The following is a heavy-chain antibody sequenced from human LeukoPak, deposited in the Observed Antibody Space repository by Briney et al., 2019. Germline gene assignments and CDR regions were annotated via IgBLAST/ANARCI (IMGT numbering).Heavy chain of an antibody. CDR2: INPNSGGT. V-gene: IGHV1-2*02. Sequence: GASVKVSCKASGSTFTDYYMHWVRQAPGQGLEWMGWINPNSGGTNYAQKFQGRVTMTRDTSISTAYMELSRLRSDDTAVYYCARDREEGGFDPWGQGTLVTVSS. J-gene: IGHJ5*02. CDR1: GSTFTDYY. D-gene: IGHD3-16*01. CDR3: ARDREEGGFDP.